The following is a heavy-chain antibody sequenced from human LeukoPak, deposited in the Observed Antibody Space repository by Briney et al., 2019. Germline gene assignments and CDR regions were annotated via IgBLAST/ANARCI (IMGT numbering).Heavy chain of an antibody. V-gene: IGHV4-30-2*01. D-gene: IGHD1-1*01. CDR1: GGSISSGGYS. CDR2: IYHSGST. Sequence: SQTLSLTCAVSGGSISSGGYSWGWIRQPPGKGLEWIGYIYHSGSTYYNPSLKSRVTMSVDRSKNQFSLKLSSVTAADTAVYYCARRGSKGEELDYWGQGTLVTVSS. J-gene: IGHJ4*02. CDR3: ARRGSKGEELDY.